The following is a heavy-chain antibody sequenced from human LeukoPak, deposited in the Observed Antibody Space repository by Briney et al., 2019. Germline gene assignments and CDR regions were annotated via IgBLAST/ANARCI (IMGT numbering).Heavy chain of an antibody. V-gene: IGHV4-4*09. Sequence: SETLSLTCTVSGGSISSYYWSWIRQPPGKGLEWIGYIYTSGSTNYNPSLKSRVTISVDTSKNQFSLKLSSVTAADTAVYYCARWGSIYYDSSGYSIYPGNPPPPRRNWFDPWGQGTLVTVSS. D-gene: IGHD3-22*01. CDR2: IYTSGST. J-gene: IGHJ5*02. CDR3: ARWGSIYYDSSGYSIYPGNPPPPRRNWFDP. CDR1: GGSISSYY.